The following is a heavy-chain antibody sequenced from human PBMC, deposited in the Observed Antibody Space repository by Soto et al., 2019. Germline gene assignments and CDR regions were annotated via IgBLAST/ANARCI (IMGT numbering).Heavy chain of an antibody. CDR3: ARDMGFGLSDY. J-gene: IGHJ4*02. V-gene: IGHV1-18*01. CDR2: ISTCNGDT. Sequence: ASVKVSCKASGYTFTRSGISWARQAPGQGPEWMGWISTCNGDTNYAQTFQGRVTMTTDTSTSTAYMELSSLRSEDTAVYYCARDMGFGLSDYWGQGILVTVSS. D-gene: IGHD3-10*01. CDR1: GYTFTRSG.